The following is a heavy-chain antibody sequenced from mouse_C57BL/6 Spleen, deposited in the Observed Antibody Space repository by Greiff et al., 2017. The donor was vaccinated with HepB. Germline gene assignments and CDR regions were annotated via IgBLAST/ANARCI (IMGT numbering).Heavy chain of an antibody. CDR3: ARGFYDYSFAY. CDR1: GYTFTDYY. Sequence: QVHVKQSGAELVRPGASVKLSCKASGYTFTDYYINWVKQRPGQGLEWIARIYPGSGNTYYNEKFKGKATLTAEKSSSTAYMQLSSLTSEDSAVYFCARGFYDYSFAYWGQGTLVTVSA. D-gene: IGHD2-4*01. CDR2: IYPGSGNT. V-gene: IGHV1-76*01. J-gene: IGHJ3*01.